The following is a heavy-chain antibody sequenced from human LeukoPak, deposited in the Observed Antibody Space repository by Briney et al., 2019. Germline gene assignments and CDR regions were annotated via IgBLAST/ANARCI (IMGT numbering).Heavy chain of an antibody. CDR2: ISWNSGSI. D-gene: IGHD3-22*01. V-gene: IGHV3-9*01. J-gene: IGHJ4*02. Sequence: GRSLRLSCAASGFTFDDYAMHWVRQAPGKGLEWVSGISWNSGSIGYADSVKGRFTISRDNSKNTLYLQMNSLRAEDTAVYYCAKDRNTMIVVVITVLDYWGQGTLVTVSS. CDR1: GFTFDDYA. CDR3: AKDRNTMIVVVITVLDY.